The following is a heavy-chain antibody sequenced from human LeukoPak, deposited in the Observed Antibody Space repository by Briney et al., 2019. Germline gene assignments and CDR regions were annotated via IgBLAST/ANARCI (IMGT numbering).Heavy chain of an antibody. Sequence: PSETLSLTCTVSGGSISSYYWGWIRQPPGKGLEWIGYIYYSGSTNYNPSLKSRVTISVDTSKNQFSLKLSSVTAADTAVYYCARDPRWGRYFDWLPPGWFDPWGQGTLVTVSS. CDR1: GGSISSYY. D-gene: IGHD3-9*01. CDR3: ARDPRWGRYFDWLPPGWFDP. CDR2: IYYSGST. J-gene: IGHJ5*02. V-gene: IGHV4-59*01.